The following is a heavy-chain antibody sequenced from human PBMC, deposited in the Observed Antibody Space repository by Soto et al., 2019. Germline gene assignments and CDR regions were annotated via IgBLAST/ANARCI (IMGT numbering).Heavy chain of an antibody. J-gene: IGHJ3*02. CDR1: GFTFSSYG. D-gene: IGHD3-22*01. CDR2: ISYDGSNK. CDR3: AKDMTYYYDSSGYYSDAFDI. Sequence: GGSLRLSCAASGFTFSSYGMHWVRQAPGKGLEWVAVISYDGSNKYYADSVKGRFTISRDNSKNTLYLQMNSLRAEDTAVYYCAKDMTYYYDSSGYYSDAFDIWGQGTMVTVSS. V-gene: IGHV3-30*18.